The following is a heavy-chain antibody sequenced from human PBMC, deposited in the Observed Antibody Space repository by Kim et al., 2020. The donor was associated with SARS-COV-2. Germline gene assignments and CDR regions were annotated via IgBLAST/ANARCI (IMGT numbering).Heavy chain of an antibody. Sequence: SETLSLTCAVYGGSFSGYYWSWIRQPPGKGLEWIGEINHSGSTNYNPSLKSRVTISVDTSKNQFSLKLSSVTAADTAVYYCARRPMVAAAGTGGYWFDPWGQGTLVTVSS. J-gene: IGHJ5*02. CDR2: INHSGST. CDR1: GGSFSGYY. D-gene: IGHD6-13*01. CDR3: ARRPMVAAAGTGGYWFDP. V-gene: IGHV4-34*01.